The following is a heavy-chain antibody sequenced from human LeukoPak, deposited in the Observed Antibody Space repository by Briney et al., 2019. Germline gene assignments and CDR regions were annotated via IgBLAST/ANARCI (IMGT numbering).Heavy chain of an antibody. Sequence: SETLSLTCTVSGGSISSSSYSWGWIRQPPGKGLGWIGSIYYSGSTYYNPSLKSRVTISVDTSKNQFSLKLSSVTAADTAVYYCGGTAMVTMTIDYWGQGTLVTVSS. CDR2: IYYSGST. V-gene: IGHV4-39*01. CDR1: GGSISSSSYS. J-gene: IGHJ4*02. CDR3: GGTAMVTMTIDY. D-gene: IGHD5-18*01.